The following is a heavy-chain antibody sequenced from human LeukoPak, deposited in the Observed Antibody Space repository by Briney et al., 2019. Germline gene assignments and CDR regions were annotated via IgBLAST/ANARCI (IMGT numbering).Heavy chain of an antibody. CDR3: ARGVDGPWFGDPAFDY. D-gene: IGHD3-10*01. V-gene: IGHV3-30-3*01. J-gene: IGHJ4*02. CDR2: ISYDGSNK. CDR1: GFTFSSYA. Sequence: GRSLRLSCAASGFTFSSYAMHWVRQAPGKGLEWVAVISYDGSNKYYADSVKGRFTISRDNSKNTLYLQMNSLRAEDTAVYYCARGVDGPWFGDPAFDYWGQGTLVTVSS.